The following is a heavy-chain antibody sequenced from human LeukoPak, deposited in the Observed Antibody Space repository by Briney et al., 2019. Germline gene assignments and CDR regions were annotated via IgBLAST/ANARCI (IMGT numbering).Heavy chain of an antibody. Sequence: GRSLRLSCAASGFTFDDYAMHWVRQARGKGLEWVSSISWNSGSIGYPDSVKGRFTISRDNAKNSLYLQMNSLRVEDTALYYCAKGDDSSGYSSPNDWGQGTLVTVSS. D-gene: IGHD3-22*01. CDR2: ISWNSGSI. CDR3: AKGDDSSGYSSPND. CDR1: GFTFDDYA. J-gene: IGHJ4*02. V-gene: IGHV3-9*01.